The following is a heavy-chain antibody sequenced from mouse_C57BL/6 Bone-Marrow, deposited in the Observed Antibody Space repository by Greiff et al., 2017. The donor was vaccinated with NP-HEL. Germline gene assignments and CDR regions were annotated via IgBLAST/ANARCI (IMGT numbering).Heavy chain of an antibody. V-gene: IGHV1-52*01. D-gene: IGHD2-5*01. CDR2: IDPSDSET. Sequence: QVQLQQPGAELVRPGSSVKLSCKASGYTFTSYWMHWVKQRPIQGLEWIGNIDPSDSETHYNQKFKDKATLTVDKSSSTAYMQLSSLTSEDSAVYYCARGYSNYFFMDYWGQGTSVTVSS. CDR1: GYTFTSYW. J-gene: IGHJ4*01. CDR3: ARGYSNYFFMDY.